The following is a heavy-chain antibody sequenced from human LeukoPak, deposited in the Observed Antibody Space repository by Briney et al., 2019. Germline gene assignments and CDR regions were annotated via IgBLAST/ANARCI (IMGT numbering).Heavy chain of an antibody. CDR1: GFAFSDSA. CDR2: SRADDYST. Sequence: GGSLRLSCVAPGFAFSDSAMSWVRLTAGKGLEWVSLSRADDYSTYYADSVKGRFTISRDNSKNTMYLQMNSLRAEDTAVYYCAREGYYYDSSGYYRGYFDYWGQGTLVTVSS. V-gene: IGHV3-23*01. J-gene: IGHJ4*02. D-gene: IGHD3-22*01. CDR3: AREGYYYDSSGYYRGYFDY.